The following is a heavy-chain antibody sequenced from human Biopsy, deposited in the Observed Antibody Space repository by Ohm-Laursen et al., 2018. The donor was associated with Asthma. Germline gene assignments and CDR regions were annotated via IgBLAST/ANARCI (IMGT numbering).Heavy chain of an antibody. CDR3: ARQSGQDYGDSSGFDI. J-gene: IGHJ3*02. V-gene: IGHV3-30*03. CDR2: VSSDGHNK. CDR1: GFVFSQCG. Sequence: SLRLSCTASGFVFSQCGMHWARQGPGKGLEWVALVSSDGHNKYYEDSVKGRFTISRDNSRKRLYLQINRLTVEDSAVYFCARQSGQDYGDSSGFDIWGQGTKVAVSS. D-gene: IGHD3-22*01.